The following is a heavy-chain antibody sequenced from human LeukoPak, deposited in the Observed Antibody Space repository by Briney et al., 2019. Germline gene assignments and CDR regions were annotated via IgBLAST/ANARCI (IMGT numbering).Heavy chain of an antibody. CDR1: GFSFSSYG. CDR2: ISSNGGST. J-gene: IGHJ4*02. V-gene: IGHV3-64D*06. D-gene: IGHD6-13*01. CDR3: VKAHSSSWYYFEY. Sequence: PGGSLRLSCSASGFSFSSYGMHWVRQAPGKGLEHVSAISSNGGSTYYADSVKGRVTISRDNSKDTVYLQMSSLRTEDTAVYYCVKAHSSSWYYFEYWGEGTLVTVSS.